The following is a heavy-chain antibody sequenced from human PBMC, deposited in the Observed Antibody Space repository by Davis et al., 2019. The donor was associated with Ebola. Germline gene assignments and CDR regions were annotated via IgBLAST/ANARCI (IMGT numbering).Heavy chain of an antibody. CDR3: ARGEGIQLWFGWFDP. CDR1: GFTFSDYY. D-gene: IGHD5-18*01. V-gene: IGHV3-69-1*02. CDR2: ISGSSSTI. Sequence: GESLKISCVGSGFTFSDYYMNWVRQAPGKGLEWISFISGSSSTISYVDSVKGRFTISRDNAKNSLYLQMNSLRAEDTAVYYCARGEGIQLWFGWFDPWGQGTLVTVSS. J-gene: IGHJ5*02.